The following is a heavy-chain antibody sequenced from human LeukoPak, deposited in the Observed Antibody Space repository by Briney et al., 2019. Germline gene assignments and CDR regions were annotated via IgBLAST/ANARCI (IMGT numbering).Heavy chain of an antibody. CDR1: GFIFSDYG. J-gene: IGHJ4*02. V-gene: IGHV3-30*19. CDR3: ARGGLRTAAAGSFDY. D-gene: IGHD6-13*01. Sequence: GGSLRLSCGVSGFIFSDYGMHWVRQAPGQGLEWVAVITYEGSNKYYADSVKGRFTLSRDNSKNTLYLQVNNLRVEDTAVYYCARGGLRTAAAGSFDYWGQGTLVTVSS. CDR2: ITYEGSNK.